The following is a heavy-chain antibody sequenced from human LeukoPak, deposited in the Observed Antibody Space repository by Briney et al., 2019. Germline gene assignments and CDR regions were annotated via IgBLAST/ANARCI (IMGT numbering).Heavy chain of an antibody. CDR3: ARDGVRYFDWLAPYYYYYGMDV. CDR2: INSDGSST. D-gene: IGHD3-9*01. J-gene: IGHJ6*02. CDR1: GFTFSSYW. V-gene: IGHV3-74*01. Sequence: GGSLGLSCAASGFTFSSYWMHRVRQAPGKGLVWVSRINSDGSSTSYADSVKGRFTISRDNAKNTLYLQMNSLRAEDTAVYYCARDGVRYFDWLAPYYYYYGMDVWGQGTTVTVSS.